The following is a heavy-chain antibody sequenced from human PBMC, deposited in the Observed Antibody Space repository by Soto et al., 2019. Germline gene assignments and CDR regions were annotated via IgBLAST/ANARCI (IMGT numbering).Heavy chain of an antibody. V-gene: IGHV4-59*02. CDR1: GDSVTSHY. J-gene: IGHJ4*02. Sequence: PSETLSLTCSFSGDSVTSHYLTWIRQSPEKGLEWIGYMHFTGFSHYNPSLKSRLTISVDRSKNQFTLQLTSVTVADTAVYYWATPYGNAWYTHWGQGTQMTASP. D-gene: IGHD6-13*01. CDR2: MHFTGFS. CDR3: ATPYGNAWYTH.